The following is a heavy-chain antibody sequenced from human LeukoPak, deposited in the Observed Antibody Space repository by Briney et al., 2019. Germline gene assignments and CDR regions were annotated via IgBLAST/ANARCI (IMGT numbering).Heavy chain of an antibody. CDR2: INPNSGGT. CDR1: EYTFTSYY. V-gene: IGHV1-2*04. J-gene: IGHJ3*02. D-gene: IGHD6-19*01. Sequence: ASVKVSCKASEYTFTSYYMHWVRQAPGQGLEWMGWINPNSGGTNYAQKFQGWVTMTRDTSISTAYMELSRLRSDDAAVYYCARGEYSSGWYPYAFDIWGQGTMVTVSS. CDR3: ARGEYSSGWYPYAFDI.